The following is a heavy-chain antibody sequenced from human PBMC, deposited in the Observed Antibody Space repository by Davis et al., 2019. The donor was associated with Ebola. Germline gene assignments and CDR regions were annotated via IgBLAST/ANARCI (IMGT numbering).Heavy chain of an antibody. V-gene: IGHV1-2*06. CDR3: ARGSENTMIVVVISPGFGY. Sequence: ASVKVSCKASGYTFSDYAISWVRQAPGQGLEWMGRINPNSGGTNYAQKFQGRVTMTRDTSISTAYMELSRLRSDDTAVYYCARGSENTMIVVVISPGFGYWGQGTLVTVSS. D-gene: IGHD3-22*01. J-gene: IGHJ4*02. CDR2: INPNSGGT. CDR1: GYTFSDYA.